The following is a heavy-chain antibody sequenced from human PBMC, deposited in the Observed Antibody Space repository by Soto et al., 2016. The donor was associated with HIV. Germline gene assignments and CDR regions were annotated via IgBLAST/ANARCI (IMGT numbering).Heavy chain of an antibody. CDR2: INPNSGAT. CDR3: ARERFYASGSPQGDYYYYMDV. J-gene: IGHJ6*03. CDR1: GYTFTNYY. Sequence: QVQLVQSGAEVKKSGASVKVSCKASGYTFTNYYIHWVRQAPGQGLEWMGWINPNSGATHYAQKFQGRVTMTMDTSISTAYMELNGLKSVDTAVYYCARERFYASGSPQGDYYYYMDVWGKGTNGHRLL. D-gene: IGHD3-10*01. V-gene: IGHV1-2*02.